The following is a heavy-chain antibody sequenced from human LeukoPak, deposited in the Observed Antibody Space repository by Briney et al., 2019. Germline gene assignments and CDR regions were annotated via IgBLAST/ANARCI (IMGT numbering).Heavy chain of an antibody. Sequence: GGSLRLSCAASGFTFSSYGMHWVRQAPGKGLEWVAFIRYDGSNKYYADSVKGRFTISRDNSKNTLYLQMNSLRAEDTAVYYCAKNYDFWSGSLGAFDIWGQGTMVTVSS. CDR2: IRYDGSNK. CDR1: GFTFSSYG. CDR3: AKNYDFWSGSLGAFDI. V-gene: IGHV3-30*02. D-gene: IGHD3-3*01. J-gene: IGHJ3*02.